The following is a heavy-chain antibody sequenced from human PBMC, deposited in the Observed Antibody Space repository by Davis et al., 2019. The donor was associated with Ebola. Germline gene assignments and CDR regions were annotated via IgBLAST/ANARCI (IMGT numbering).Heavy chain of an antibody. CDR3: ARGGVAYSDLDY. CDR1: GYTFTSHD. V-gene: IGHV1-8*01. Sequence: ASVTVSCKASGYTFTSHDINWVRQAPGQGLEWVGWINPNSGNTGYAQKFQGRVTMTRENSMITAYMELSSLRSEDTAVYFCARGGVAYSDLDYWGQGTLVAVSS. CDR2: INPNSGNT. D-gene: IGHD2-21*01. J-gene: IGHJ4*02.